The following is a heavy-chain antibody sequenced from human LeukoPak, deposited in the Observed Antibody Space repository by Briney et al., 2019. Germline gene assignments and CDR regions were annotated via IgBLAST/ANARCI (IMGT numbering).Heavy chain of an antibody. J-gene: IGHJ4*02. CDR1: GGSISSGSYY. Sequence: PSETLSLTCTVSGGSISSGSYYWSWIRQPAGKGLEWIGRIYTSGSTNYNPSLKSRVTISVDTSKNQFSLKLSSVTAADTAVYYCARQGSVAAAGTWGTQPGDNDYWGQGTLVTVSS. D-gene: IGHD6-13*01. V-gene: IGHV4-61*02. CDR3: ARQGSVAAAGTWGTQPGDNDY. CDR2: IYTSGST.